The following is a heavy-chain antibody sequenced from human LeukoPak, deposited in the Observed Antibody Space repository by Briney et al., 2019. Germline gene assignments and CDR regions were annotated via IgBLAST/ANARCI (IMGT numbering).Heavy chain of an antibody. CDR2: INAYNGNT. CDR3: TRVPELPDY. V-gene: IGHV1-18*01. CDR1: GYTFTNYG. D-gene: IGHD1-1*01. J-gene: IGHJ4*02. Sequence: ASVKVSCKAPGYTFTNYGINWVRQAPGQGLEWVGWINAYNGNTNYSQRFQGRVTMTTDTSTSTAYMDLGSLGSDDTAVYYCTRVPELPDYWGQGTLVTVSS.